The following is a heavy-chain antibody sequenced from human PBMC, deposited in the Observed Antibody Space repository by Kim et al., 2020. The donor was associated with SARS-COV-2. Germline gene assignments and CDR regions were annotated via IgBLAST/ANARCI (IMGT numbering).Heavy chain of an antibody. V-gene: IGHV4-39*01. CDR1: GGSFTRSSFY. Sequence: ETLSLTCSVSGGSFTRSSFYWAWIRQPPGMGLEWIGSMYYSANTYYNPSLESRVTMSVDTSKNTFSLNLTSVTAADTGVYYCARHGGECSRETCSSHWFDPWGQGTLVTVSS. CDR2: MYYSANT. J-gene: IGHJ5*02. D-gene: IGHD2-15*01. CDR3: ARHGGECSRETCSSHWFDP.